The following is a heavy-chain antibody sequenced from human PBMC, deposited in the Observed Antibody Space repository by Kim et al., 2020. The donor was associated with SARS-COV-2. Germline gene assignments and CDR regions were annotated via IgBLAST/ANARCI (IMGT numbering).Heavy chain of an antibody. CDR1: GFSVNANW. J-gene: IGHJ4*02. CDR2: IDNGGTT. CDR3: ARNLGGGDGGAN. V-gene: IGHV3-53*01. Sequence: GGSLRLSCAASGFSVNANWLSWVRQAPGKGLEWVSVIDNGGTTYYVDSVKGRFTVSRDNSKNTLYLQMNSLRAEDTAVYYCARNLGGGDGGANWGQGTL. D-gene: IGHD2-21*02.